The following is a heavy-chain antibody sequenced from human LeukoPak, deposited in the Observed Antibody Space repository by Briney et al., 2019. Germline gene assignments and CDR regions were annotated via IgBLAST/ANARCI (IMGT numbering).Heavy chain of an antibody. D-gene: IGHD3-10*01. CDR2: IIPIFGTA. Sequence: ASVKVSCKASGGTFSSYAISWVRQAPGQGLEWMGGIIPIFGTANYAQKFQGRVTITADESTSTAYMELSSLRSEDTTVYYCAVSGAPSITPGWGQGTLVTVSS. J-gene: IGHJ4*02. V-gene: IGHV1-69*13. CDR1: GGTFSSYA. CDR3: AVSGAPSITPG.